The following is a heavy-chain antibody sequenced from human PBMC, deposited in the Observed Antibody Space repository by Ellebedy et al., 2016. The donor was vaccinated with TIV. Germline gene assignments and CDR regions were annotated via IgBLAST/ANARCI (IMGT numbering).Heavy chain of an antibody. CDR2: VTPTGGN. Sequence: MPSETLSLTCEVYGGSLGNAWWSWIRQAPGKGLEWFGEVTPTGGNNFNPSLKSQVTISRDTSKRQISLRLSSVTASDTAVYYCARHPDDFDSWGQGTLVTVSS. J-gene: IGHJ4*02. V-gene: IGHV4-34*01. CDR1: GGSLGNAW. CDR3: ARHPDDFDS.